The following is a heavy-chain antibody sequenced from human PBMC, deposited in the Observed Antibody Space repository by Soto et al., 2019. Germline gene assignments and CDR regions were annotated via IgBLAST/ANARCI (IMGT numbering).Heavy chain of an antibody. CDR3: TTELNDMQAFDI. D-gene: IGHD1-1*01. CDR2: TWNDGSHK. V-gene: IGHV3-33*01. CDR1: GFTFSTYG. J-gene: IGHJ3*02. Sequence: QVQLVESGGGVVQPGRSLRLSCVASGFTFSTYGMHWVRQAPGKGLEWVAMTWNDGSHKYYADPVKDRFTISRDNFKNTLYLQINSLRDEDSAVYYCTTELNDMQAFDIWGKGTMVTVSS.